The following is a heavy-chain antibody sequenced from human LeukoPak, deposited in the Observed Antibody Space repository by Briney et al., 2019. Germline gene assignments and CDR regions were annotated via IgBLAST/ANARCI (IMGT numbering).Heavy chain of an antibody. CDR3: ARSTLKMTAVTRFDY. J-gene: IGHJ4*02. V-gene: IGHV3-30-3*01. CDR1: GFTFRNYA. D-gene: IGHD4-17*01. CDR2: ISYDGSNK. Sequence: PGGSLRLSCAASGFTFRNYAMHWGRHAPGKGREWVAVISYDGSNKYYADSVKSRFTISRDNYKNTLDLQMSSLGAGDAAVYYCARSTLKMTAVTRFDYWGQGTLVTVSS.